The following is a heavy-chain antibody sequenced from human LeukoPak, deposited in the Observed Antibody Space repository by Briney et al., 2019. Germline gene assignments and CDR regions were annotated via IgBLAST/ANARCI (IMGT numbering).Heavy chain of an antibody. CDR1: GYSISSGYY. D-gene: IGHD3-10*01. J-gene: IGHJ4*02. V-gene: IGHV4-38-2*02. CDR2: MYHSGST. Sequence: SQTLSLTCTVSGYSISSGYYWGWIRQPPGKGLEWIGSMYHSGSTYYNPSLKSRVTMSADTSKNQFSLKLNSVTAADTAVYYCARVLDYYGSGTRDFDYWGQGILVTVSS. CDR3: ARVLDYYGSGTRDFDY.